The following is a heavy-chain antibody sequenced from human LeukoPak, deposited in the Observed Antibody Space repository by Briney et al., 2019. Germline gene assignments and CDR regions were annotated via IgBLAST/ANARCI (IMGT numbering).Heavy chain of an antibody. Sequence: SETLSLTCTVSDGSISSSSYYWGWIRQPPGKGLEWIGEINHSGSTNYNPSLKSRVTISVDTSKNQFSLKLSSVTAADTAVYYCAREPYYDSSGYYYSYFDYWGQGTLVTVSS. D-gene: IGHD3-22*01. CDR1: DGSISSSSYY. V-gene: IGHV4-39*07. CDR3: AREPYYDSSGYYYSYFDY. J-gene: IGHJ4*02. CDR2: INHSGST.